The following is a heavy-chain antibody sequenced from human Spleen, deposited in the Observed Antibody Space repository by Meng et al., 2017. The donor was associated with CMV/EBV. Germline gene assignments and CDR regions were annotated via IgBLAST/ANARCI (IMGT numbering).Heavy chain of an antibody. Sequence: KISCKVSGYTFTNYWIGWVRQMPGKGLEWMGIIYSGGSDIRYGPSFQGQGTISADKSVSTAYLQWSSLKASDTAMYYCARHAYFDFWSGYSGYFDYWGQGTLVTVSS. CDR1: GYTFTNYW. V-gene: IGHV5-51*01. D-gene: IGHD3-3*01. CDR2: IYSGGSDI. J-gene: IGHJ4*02. CDR3: ARHAYFDFWSGYSGYFDY.